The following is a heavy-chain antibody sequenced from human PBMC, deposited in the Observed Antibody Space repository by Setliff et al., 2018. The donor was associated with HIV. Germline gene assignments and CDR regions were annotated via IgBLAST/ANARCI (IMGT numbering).Heavy chain of an antibody. CDR2: INHSGSS. Sequence: SETLSLTCAVYGGSFSGYYWSWIRQPPGKGLEWIGEINHSGSSNYNPSLKSRVTISVDTSKNQFSLKLSSVTAADTAMYYCARGRITMVRGVIMGLDYWGQGTLVTVSS. CDR1: GGSFSGYY. D-gene: IGHD3-10*01. V-gene: IGHV4-34*01. CDR3: ARGRITMVRGVIMGLDY. J-gene: IGHJ4*02.